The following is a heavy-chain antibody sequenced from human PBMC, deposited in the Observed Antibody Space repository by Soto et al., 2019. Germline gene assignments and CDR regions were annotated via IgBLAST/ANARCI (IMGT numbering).Heavy chain of an antibody. CDR3: ARDGRRGYDMDV. CDR1: GFTFSTYA. Sequence: PGGSLRLSCAASGFTFSTYAFDWVRQAPGKGLEWVSYISPTGIIYYADSVKGRFTISRDNAKNSLYLQMNSLRDEDTAVYFCARDGRRGYDMDVWGQGTTVTVSS. D-gene: IGHD3-10*01. CDR2: ISPTGII. J-gene: IGHJ6*02. V-gene: IGHV3-48*02.